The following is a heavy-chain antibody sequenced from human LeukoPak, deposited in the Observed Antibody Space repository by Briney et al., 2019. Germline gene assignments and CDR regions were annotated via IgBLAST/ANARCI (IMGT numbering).Heavy chain of an antibody. J-gene: IGHJ4*02. CDR2: IWYDGSNK. Sequence: PGGPLRLSCAASGFTFSSYGMHWVRQAPGKGLEWVAVIWYDGSNKYYADSVKGRFTISRDNSKNTLYLQMNSLRAEDTAVYYCARGGRYFDWLLPRSYFDYWGQGTLVTVSS. CDR1: GFTFSSYG. V-gene: IGHV3-33*01. D-gene: IGHD3-9*01. CDR3: ARGGRYFDWLLPRSYFDY.